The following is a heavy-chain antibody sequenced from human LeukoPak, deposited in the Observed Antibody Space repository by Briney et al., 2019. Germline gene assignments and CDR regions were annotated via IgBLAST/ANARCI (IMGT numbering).Heavy chain of an antibody. CDR1: GYSIGTDYY. Sequence: PSETLSLTCAVSGYSIGTDYYWGWIRQPPGKGLEWIGSIYNSGSTYYNPSLKSRITISVDTSKNQFSLKLSSVTAADTAVYYCARNSGSSSPPERYNWFDPWGQGTLVTVSS. CDR2: IYNSGST. CDR3: ARNSGSSSPPERYNWFDP. J-gene: IGHJ5*02. D-gene: IGHD6-6*01. V-gene: IGHV4-38-2*01.